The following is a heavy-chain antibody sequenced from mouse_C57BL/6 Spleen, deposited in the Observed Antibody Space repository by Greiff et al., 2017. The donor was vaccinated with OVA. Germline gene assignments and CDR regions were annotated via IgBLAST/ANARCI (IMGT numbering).Heavy chain of an antibody. V-gene: IGHV1-55*01. J-gene: IGHJ4*01. CDR1: GYTFTSYW. CDR3: AFDDGYARDY. D-gene: IGHD2-12*01. Sequence: VQLQQPGAELVKPGASVKMSCKASGYTFTSYWITWVKQRPGQGLEWIGDIYPGSGSTNYNEKFKSKATLTVDPSSSPAYLQLIILTSSDSAFFDSAFDDGYARDYWGQGTSVTVAS. CDR2: IYPGSGST.